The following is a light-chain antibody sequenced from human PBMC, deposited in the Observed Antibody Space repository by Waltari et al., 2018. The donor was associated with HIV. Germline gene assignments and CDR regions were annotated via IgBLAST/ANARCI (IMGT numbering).Light chain of an antibody. CDR2: GTS. V-gene: IGKV1-NL1*01. Sequence: DVHMTQSPSSLSASVGDRVTITCRASQPISKSLAWYQQKPGKAPKPLVYGTSRLESGVPSRFSGSGSGTDYTLTISSLQPEDFASYYCQQYYSIPNTFGQGTKLEIK. CDR3: QQYYSIPNT. CDR1: QPISKS. J-gene: IGKJ2*01.